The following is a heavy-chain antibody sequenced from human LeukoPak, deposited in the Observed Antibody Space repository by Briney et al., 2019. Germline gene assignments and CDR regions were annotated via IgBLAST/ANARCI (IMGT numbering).Heavy chain of an antibody. J-gene: IGHJ6*03. CDR1: GGSISSST. CDR2: ISYDGSYK. CDR3: ARDQIYVSSGWYNAYYYYYMDV. D-gene: IGHD6-19*01. V-gene: IGHV3-30*04. Sequence: PSETLSLTCTVSGGSISSSTYNWGWIRQPPGKGLEWVAVISYDGSYKYYADSVKGRFTISRDNSKNTLYLQMNSLRAKDTAVYYCARDQIYVSSGWYNAYYYYYMDVWGKGTTVTVSS.